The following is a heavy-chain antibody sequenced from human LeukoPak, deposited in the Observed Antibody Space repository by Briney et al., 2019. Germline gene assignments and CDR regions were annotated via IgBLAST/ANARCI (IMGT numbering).Heavy chain of an antibody. J-gene: IGHJ4*02. D-gene: IGHD3-9*01. V-gene: IGHV4-34*01. CDR3: ARGRFGIPVLDY. Sequence: SETLSLTCAVYGGSFSGYYWSWIRQPPGKGLEWIGEINHSGSTNYNPSLKSRVTIPVDTSKNQFSLKLSSVTAADTAVYYCARGRFGIPVLDYWGQGTLVTVSS. CDR2: INHSGST. CDR1: GGSFSGYY.